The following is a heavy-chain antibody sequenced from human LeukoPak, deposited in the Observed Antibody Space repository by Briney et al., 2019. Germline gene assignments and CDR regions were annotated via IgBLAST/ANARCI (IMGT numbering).Heavy chain of an antibody. D-gene: IGHD2-2*01. V-gene: IGHV3-23*01. J-gene: IGHJ4*02. CDR1: GFSFSSYG. Sequence: SGGSLRLSCAASGFSFSSYGMNWVRQAPGKGLEWVSIIGADAVTTFYADFVKGRFTISRDNSRNTLYLQINSLKADDTAVYYCAKSASTTSCRHFDYWGQGTLVTVSS. CDR2: IGADAVTT. CDR3: AKSASTTSCRHFDY.